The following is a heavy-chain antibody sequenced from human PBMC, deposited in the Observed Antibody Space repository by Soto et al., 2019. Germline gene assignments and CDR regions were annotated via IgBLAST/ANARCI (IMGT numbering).Heavy chain of an antibody. D-gene: IGHD3-10*01. Sequence: PGGSLRLSCAASGFTFSSYSMNWVRQAPGKGLEWVSSISSSSSYMYYADSVKGRFTISRDNAKNSLYLQMNSLRAEDTAVYYCARDDGFGEFLFKNRFDYWGQGTLVTVSS. J-gene: IGHJ4*02. CDR3: ARDDGFGEFLFKNRFDY. CDR1: GFTFSSYS. V-gene: IGHV3-21*01. CDR2: ISSSSSYM.